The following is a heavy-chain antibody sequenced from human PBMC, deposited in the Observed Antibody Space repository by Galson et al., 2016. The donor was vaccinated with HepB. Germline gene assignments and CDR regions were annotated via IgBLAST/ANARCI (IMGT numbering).Heavy chain of an antibody. J-gene: IGHJ3*02. CDR3: ARGLAWIQVPGDI. Sequence: TLSLTCTVSGGSISSGNYYWSWIRQPPGKGLEWIGNIYYSGSTYHNPSLRSRVTISIDTSKNQFSLKLSSVTAADTAVYYCARGLAWIQVPGDIWGQGTMVTVSS. CDR2: IYYSGST. D-gene: IGHD5-18*01. CDR1: GGSISSGNYY. V-gene: IGHV4-30-4*01.